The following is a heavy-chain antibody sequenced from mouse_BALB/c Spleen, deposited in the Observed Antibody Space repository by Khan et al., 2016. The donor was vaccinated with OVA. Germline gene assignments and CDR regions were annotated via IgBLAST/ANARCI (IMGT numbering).Heavy chain of an antibody. Sequence: QVQLKESGAELVRPGASVKLSCKTSGYIFTSYWIHWVKQRSGQGLEWIARIYPGTGNTNYNEKFKGKAIVTADKSSSTVYMQLSNLKSEDSAVYFCARYYGNYFDYWGQGTTLTVSS. V-gene: IGHV1-76*01. CDR1: GYIFTSYW. D-gene: IGHD2-1*01. CDR3: ARYYGNYFDY. J-gene: IGHJ2*01. CDR2: IYPGTGNT.